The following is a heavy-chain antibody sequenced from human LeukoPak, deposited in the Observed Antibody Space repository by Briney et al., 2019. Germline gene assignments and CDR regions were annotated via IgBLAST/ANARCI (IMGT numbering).Heavy chain of an antibody. V-gene: IGHV3-23*01. Sequence: PGGSLRLSCAASGFTFSSYWMTWVRQAPGKGLEWVSAISGSGGSTYYADSVKGRFTISRDNSKNTLYLQMNSLRAEDTAVYYCAKDRGVITLIVVVIEWGQGTLVTVSS. J-gene: IGHJ4*02. CDR3: AKDRGVITLIVVVIE. D-gene: IGHD3-22*01. CDR2: ISGSGGST. CDR1: GFTFSSYW.